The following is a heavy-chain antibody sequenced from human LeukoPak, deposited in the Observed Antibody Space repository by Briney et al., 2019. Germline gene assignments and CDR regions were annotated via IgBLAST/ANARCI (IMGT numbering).Heavy chain of an antibody. CDR1: GGSISSGDYY. V-gene: IGHV4-61*08. D-gene: IGHD3-9*01. CDR2: IYYSGST. J-gene: IGHJ3*02. CDR3: AGGDILTGYPGDAFDI. Sequence: SETLSLTCTVSGGSISSGDYYWSWIRQPPGKGLEWIGYIYYSGSTNYNPSLKSRVTISVDTSKNQFSLKLSSVTAADTAVYYCAGGDILTGYPGDAFDIWGQGTMVTVSS.